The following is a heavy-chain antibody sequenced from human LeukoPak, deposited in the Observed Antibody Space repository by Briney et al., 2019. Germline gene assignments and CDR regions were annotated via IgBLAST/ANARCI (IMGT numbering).Heavy chain of an antibody. CDR1: GFTFSSYG. CDR2: IWYDGSNK. D-gene: IGHD2-2*01. Sequence: PGRSLRLSCAASGFTFSSYGMHWVRQAPGKGLEWVAVIWYDGSNKYYADSVKGRFTISRDNSKNALYLQMNSLRAEDTAVYYCARDQDIVVVPAAIDYWGQGTLVTVSS. V-gene: IGHV3-33*01. CDR3: ARDQDIVVVPAAIDY. J-gene: IGHJ4*02.